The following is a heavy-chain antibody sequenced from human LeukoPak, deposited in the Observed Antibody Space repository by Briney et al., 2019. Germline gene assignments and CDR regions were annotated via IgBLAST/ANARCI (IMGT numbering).Heavy chain of an antibody. CDR3: ARENIELATASNWFDP. CDR1: GGSISSYY. CDR2: MYYSGST. Sequence: SETLSLTCTVSGGSISSYYWNWIRQPPGKGLEWIGYMYYSGSTSYNPSLKSRVTISLDTSKNQFSLKLSSVTAADTAVYYCARENIELATASNWFDPWGQGTLVTVSS. J-gene: IGHJ5*02. V-gene: IGHV4-59*01. D-gene: IGHD2-8*02.